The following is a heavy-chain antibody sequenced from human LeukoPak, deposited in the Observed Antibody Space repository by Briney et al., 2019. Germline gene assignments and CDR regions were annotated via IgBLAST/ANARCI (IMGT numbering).Heavy chain of an antibody. CDR3: ARERVETPNWFDP. V-gene: IGHV4-59*01. CDR1: GGSISKNY. Sequence: SETLSLTCSVSGGSISKNYWSWIRQPPGKGLEWVGYIYHSGSTNYNPSLKSRVFISEDSSKNQFSLKLNSVTAADTAVYYCARERVETPNWFDPWGQGTLVTVSS. CDR2: IYHSGST. J-gene: IGHJ5*02. D-gene: IGHD3-3*01.